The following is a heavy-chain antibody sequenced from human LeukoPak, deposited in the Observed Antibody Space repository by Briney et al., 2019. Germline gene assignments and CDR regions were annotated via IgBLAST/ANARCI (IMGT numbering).Heavy chain of an antibody. J-gene: IGHJ4*02. CDR3: ARERGRGRDSPWFDY. CDR1: GFIVSGDF. Sequence: PGGSLRLSCAASGFIVSGDFMSWVRQAPGKGLEWVSVIYSDGSTYYADSVKGRFTISRDNSKNTLDLQMTGLRAEDTAVYYCARERGRGRDSPWFDYWGQGTLVTVSS. D-gene: IGHD1-26*01. V-gene: IGHV3-53*01. CDR2: IYSDGST.